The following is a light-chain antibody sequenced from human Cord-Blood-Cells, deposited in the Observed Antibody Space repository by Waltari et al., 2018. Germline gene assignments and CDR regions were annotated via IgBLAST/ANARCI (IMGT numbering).Light chain of an antibody. Sequence: QSVLTQPPSASGTPGPRVTISCSGSSSTIGSNYVSWYQQLPGTAPKLLIYRNNQRPSGVPDRFSGSKSGTSASLAISGLRSEDEADYYCAAWDDSLSGHWVFGGGTKLTVL. CDR1: SSTIGSNY. CDR2: RNN. V-gene: IGLV1-47*01. CDR3: AAWDDSLSGHWV. J-gene: IGLJ3*02.